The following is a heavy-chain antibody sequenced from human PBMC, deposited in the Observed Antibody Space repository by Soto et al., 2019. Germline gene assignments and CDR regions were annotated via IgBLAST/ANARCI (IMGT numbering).Heavy chain of an antibody. D-gene: IGHD3-22*01. V-gene: IGHV3-74*01. Sequence: EVQLVESGGGLVQPGGSLRLSCAASGFTFSSYWMHWVRQAPGKGLVWVSRIKSDGSGTYYADSVKGRLTISRDNAKNTLYLKMNSLRAEDTAVYYCARGDGDYYDGNGYLGRHWGQGTLVTVSS. J-gene: IGHJ4*02. CDR3: ARGDGDYYDGNGYLGRH. CDR1: GFTFSSYW. CDR2: IKSDGSGT.